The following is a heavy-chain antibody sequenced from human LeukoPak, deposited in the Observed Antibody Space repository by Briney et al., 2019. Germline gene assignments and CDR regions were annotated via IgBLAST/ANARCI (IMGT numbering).Heavy chain of an antibody. D-gene: IGHD5-12*01. CDR1: GFTFSNHE. CDR3: AREGYSGYDSGRGYYYYYMDV. J-gene: IGHJ6*03. CDR2: IKQDGSEK. Sequence: GGSLRLSCAASGFTFSNHEMNWVRQAPGKGLEWVANIKQDGSEKYYVDSVKGRFTISRDNAKNSLYLQMNSLRAEDTAVYYCAREGYSGYDSGRGYYYYYMDVWGKGTTVTVSS. V-gene: IGHV3-7*01.